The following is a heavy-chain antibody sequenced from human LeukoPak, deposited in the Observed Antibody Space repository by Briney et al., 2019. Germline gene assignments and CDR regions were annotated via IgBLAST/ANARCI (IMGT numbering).Heavy chain of an antibody. J-gene: IGHJ4*02. Sequence: SETLSLTCTVSGGSISSYYWSWIRQPPGKGLEWIGYIYYSGSTNYNPSLKSRVTISVDTSKNQFSLKLSSVTAADTAVYYCARGIEWGALDYWGQGTLVTVSS. CDR2: IYYSGST. V-gene: IGHV4-59*01. CDR1: GGSISSYY. D-gene: IGHD1-26*01. CDR3: ARGIEWGALDY.